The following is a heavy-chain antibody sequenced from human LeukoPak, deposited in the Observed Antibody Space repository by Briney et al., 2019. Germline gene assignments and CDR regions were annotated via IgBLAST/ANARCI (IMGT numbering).Heavy chain of an antibody. CDR2: ISYDGSNK. CDR3: AKVLGYCSSTSCYALSYGMDV. Sequence: PGGSLRLSCAASGSTFSSYGMHWVRQAPGKGLEWVAVISYDGSNKYYADSVKGRFTISRDNSKNTLYLQMNSLRAEDTAVYYCAKVLGYCSSTSCYALSYGMDVWGQGTTVTVSS. D-gene: IGHD2-2*01. V-gene: IGHV3-30*18. J-gene: IGHJ6*02. CDR1: GSTFSSYG.